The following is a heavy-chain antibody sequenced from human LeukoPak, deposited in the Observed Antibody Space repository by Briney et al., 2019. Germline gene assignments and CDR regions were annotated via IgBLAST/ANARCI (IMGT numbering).Heavy chain of an antibody. V-gene: IGHV3-30-3*01. D-gene: IGHD3-9*01. CDR1: GFTFSNYT. Sequence: GRSLRLSCAASGFTFSNYTIHWVRQAPGKGLEWVAVISYDGSNKNYADSVKGRFTISRDNSKNTLYLQMNSLRTEDTAVYYCARGPTYYDILTGYTIWGQGTPVTVSS. CDR2: ISYDGSNK. CDR3: ARGPTYYDILTGYTI. J-gene: IGHJ4*02.